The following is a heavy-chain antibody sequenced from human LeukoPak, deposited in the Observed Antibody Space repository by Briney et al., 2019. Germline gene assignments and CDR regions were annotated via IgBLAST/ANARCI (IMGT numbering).Heavy chain of an antibody. J-gene: IGHJ3*02. V-gene: IGHV3-21*01. CDR1: GFTFSSYS. D-gene: IGHD1-26*01. Sequence: PGGSLRLSCAASGFTFSSYSMNWVRQAPGKGLEWVSSISSSSSYIYYADSVKGRFTISRDNAKNSLYLQMNSLRAEDTAVYYCASYIVGAMKRAFDIWGQGTMVTVSS. CDR3: ASYIVGAMKRAFDI. CDR2: ISSSSSYI.